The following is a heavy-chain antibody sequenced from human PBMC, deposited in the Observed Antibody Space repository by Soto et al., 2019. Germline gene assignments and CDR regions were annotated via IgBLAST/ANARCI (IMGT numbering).Heavy chain of an antibody. Sequence: SETLSLTCTVSGGSISSGGYYWSWIRQHPGKGLEWIGYIYYSGSTYYNPSLKSRVTISVDTSKNQFSLKLSSVTAADTAVYYCARDGDMMSGFDYWGQGTLVTVSS. D-gene: IGHD2-15*01. CDR1: GGSISSGGYY. J-gene: IGHJ4*02. CDR3: ARDGDMMSGFDY. V-gene: IGHV4-31*03. CDR2: IYYSGST.